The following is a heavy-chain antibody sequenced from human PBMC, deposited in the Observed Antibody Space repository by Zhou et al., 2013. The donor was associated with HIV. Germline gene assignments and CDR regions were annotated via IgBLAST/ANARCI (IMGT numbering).Heavy chain of an antibody. CDR1: GYTFTGNY. CDR3: ARGKQYYDFWSAYPYFFDY. D-gene: IGHD3-3*01. Sequence: QVHLVQSGAEVKKPGASVKVSCKASGYTFTGNYIHWVRQAPGQGLEWMGWINPNSGGTNYAQKFQVRVTMTRDTSIRTAYMELSRLRSDDTAVYYCARGKQYYDFWSAYPYFFDYWGLGTLVTVSS. V-gene: IGHV1-2*02. CDR2: INPNSGGT. J-gene: IGHJ4*02.